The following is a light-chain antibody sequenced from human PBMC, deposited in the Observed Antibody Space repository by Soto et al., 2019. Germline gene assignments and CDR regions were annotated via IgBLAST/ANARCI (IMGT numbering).Light chain of an antibody. Sequence: QSVLTQPASVSGSPGQSITISCTGTSSDVGGYNYVSWYQQHPGTAPKLMIYEVSNRPSGVSSRFSGSKSGNTASLTISGLQAEDEADYFCGSYTGSIYVFGNGTKVTVL. J-gene: IGLJ1*01. CDR3: GSYTGSIYV. CDR2: EVS. V-gene: IGLV2-14*01. CDR1: SSDVGGYNY.